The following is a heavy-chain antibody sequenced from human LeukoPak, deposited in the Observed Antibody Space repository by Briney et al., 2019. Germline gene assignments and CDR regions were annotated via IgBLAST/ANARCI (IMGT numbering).Heavy chain of an antibody. CDR3: ARVPLSSGGSCYPRCWFDP. Sequence: ASVKVSCKASGYTFTGYYMHWVRQAPGQGLEWMGWINPNSGGTNYAQKFQGRVTMTRDTSISTAYMELSRLRSDDTAVYYCARVPLSSGGSCYPRCWFDPWGQGTLVTVSS. J-gene: IGHJ5*02. CDR2: INPNSGGT. CDR1: GYTFTGYY. D-gene: IGHD2-15*01. V-gene: IGHV1-2*02.